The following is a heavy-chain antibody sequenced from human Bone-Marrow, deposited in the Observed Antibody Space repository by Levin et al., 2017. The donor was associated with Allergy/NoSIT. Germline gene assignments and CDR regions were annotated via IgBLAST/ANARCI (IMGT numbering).Heavy chain of an antibody. D-gene: IGHD3-16*01. Sequence: GESLKISCVASGFTFKTYTLNWVRQAPGRGLEWVSSITSGSSYIDYSDSVKGRFTISRDNAEMSVYLQMNSLRVDDTALYFCARDASTNGFDLWGQGTFVAVSS. CDR3: ARDASTNGFDL. CDR2: ITSGSSYI. CDR1: GFTFKTYT. J-gene: IGHJ3*01. V-gene: IGHV3-21*01.